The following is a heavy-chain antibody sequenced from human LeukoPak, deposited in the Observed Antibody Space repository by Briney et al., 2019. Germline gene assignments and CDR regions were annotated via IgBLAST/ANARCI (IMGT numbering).Heavy chain of an antibody. Sequence: SVTVSCKASGGTFSSYAISWVRQAPGQGLEWMGGIIPIFGTANYAQKFQGRVTITTDESTSTAYMELSSLRSEDTAVYYRASGFYYDSSGYNNWGQGTLVTVSS. V-gene: IGHV1-69*05. D-gene: IGHD3-22*01. CDR2: IIPIFGTA. CDR3: ASGFYYDSSGYNN. J-gene: IGHJ4*02. CDR1: GGTFSSYA.